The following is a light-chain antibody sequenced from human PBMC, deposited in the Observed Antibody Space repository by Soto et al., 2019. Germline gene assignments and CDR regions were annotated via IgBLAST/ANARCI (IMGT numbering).Light chain of an antibody. Sequence: VMTQSPATLSVSPGEAATLSCRASQSVSPNLAWCQQSPGQAPRLLICDASTRATGISVRFSGSGSGTEFTLSISSVPSEDFAIFYCQQYNRWPRTFGQGTKVDI. J-gene: IGKJ1*01. V-gene: IGKV3-15*01. CDR2: DAS. CDR1: QSVSPN. CDR3: QQYNRWPRT.